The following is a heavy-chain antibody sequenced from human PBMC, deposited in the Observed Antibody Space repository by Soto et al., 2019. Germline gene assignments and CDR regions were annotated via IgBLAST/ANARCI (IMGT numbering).Heavy chain of an antibody. D-gene: IGHD5-12*01. CDR2: IYASGST. V-gene: IGHV4-4*07. CDR1: GGSISSHY. J-gene: IGHJ5*02. CDR3: ARAGGYEVQGSNWFGP. Sequence: SETLSLTCTVPGGSISSHYWSWIRQPAGKGLEWIGRIYASGSTNYNPSLKSRVTMSLDTSRNQFSLKLTSVTAADTAMYYCARAGGYEVQGSNWFGPWGRGILVTVSS.